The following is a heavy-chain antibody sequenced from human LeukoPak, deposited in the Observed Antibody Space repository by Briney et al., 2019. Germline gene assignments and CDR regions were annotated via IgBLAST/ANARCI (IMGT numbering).Heavy chain of an antibody. V-gene: IGHV5-51*01. D-gene: IGHD1-26*01. CDR3: ARRTGAAYWYFDL. Sequence: GASLQISGKGSGFSFTSYWIAWVRQLPGKGLEGMGIIYPGDSDTKYTPSFQGQVTLSADKSISTAYLQWNSLKASDTAMYYCARRTGAAYWYFDLWGRGTLVTVSS. CDR1: GFSFTSYW. CDR2: IYPGDSDT. J-gene: IGHJ2*01.